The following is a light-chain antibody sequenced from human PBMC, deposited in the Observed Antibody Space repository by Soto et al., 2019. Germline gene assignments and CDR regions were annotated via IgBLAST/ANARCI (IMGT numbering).Light chain of an antibody. CDR2: TAS. CDR1: QDINKW. CDR3: KQLNSYPPP. J-gene: IGKJ4*01. Sequence: DIQMTQSPSSVSASVGDRVTITCRASQDINKWLAWYQQKPGLAPNLVIYTASRLHGWAPSRFSGSGSGTEFTLPIRTLQPEDFATYYCKQLNSYPPPFGGGTKVDIK. V-gene: IGKV1-12*01.